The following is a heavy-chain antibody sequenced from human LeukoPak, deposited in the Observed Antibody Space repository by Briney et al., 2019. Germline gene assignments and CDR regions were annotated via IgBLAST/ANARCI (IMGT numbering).Heavy chain of an antibody. CDR2: IYYSGST. V-gene: IGHV4-39*01. D-gene: IGHD6-19*01. J-gene: IGHJ4*02. CDR3: ARLKIAVAGTRPLYYFDY. Sequence: SETLSLTCTVSGGSISSSSYYWGWIRQPPGKGLEWIGSIYYSGSTYYNPSLKSRVTISVDTSKSQFSLKLSSVTAADTAVYYCARLKIAVAGTRPLYYFDYWGQGTLVTVSS. CDR1: GGSISSSSYY.